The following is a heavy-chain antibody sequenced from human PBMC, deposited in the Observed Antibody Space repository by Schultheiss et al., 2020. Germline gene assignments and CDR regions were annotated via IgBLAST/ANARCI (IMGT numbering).Heavy chain of an antibody. J-gene: IGHJ5*02. CDR3: ARHLTSGWYGGGWFDP. CDR1: GGSISSSSYY. Sequence: SDTLSLTCTVSGGSISSSSYYWGWIRQPPGKGLEWIGSIYYSGSTYYNPSLKSRVTISVDTSKNQFSLKLSSVTAADTAVYYCARHLTSGWYGGGWFDPWGQGTLVTVSS. D-gene: IGHD6-19*01. V-gene: IGHV4-39*01. CDR2: IYYSGST.